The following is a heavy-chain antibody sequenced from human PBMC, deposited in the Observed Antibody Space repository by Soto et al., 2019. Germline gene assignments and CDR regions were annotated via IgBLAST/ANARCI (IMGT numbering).Heavy chain of an antibody. D-gene: IGHD2-8*01. V-gene: IGHV3-23*01. CDR1: GLSFSSFA. Sequence: EVQLLESGGGFIHPGGSLRLSCAASGLSFSSFAMNWVRQAPGKGLEWVSITSGSADSTFYADSVKGRFTISRDNSKSTLYLQINSLRAEDTAVYYCAKTRGAMIYAISVYGMDVWGQGTTVTVSS. CDR3: AKTRGAMIYAISVYGMDV. J-gene: IGHJ6*02. CDR2: TSGSADST.